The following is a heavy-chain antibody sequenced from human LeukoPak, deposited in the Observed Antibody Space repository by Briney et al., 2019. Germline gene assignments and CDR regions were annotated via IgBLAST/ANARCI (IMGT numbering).Heavy chain of an antibody. Sequence: ASVKVSCKASGGTFSSYTISWVRQAPGQGLEWMRRIIPILGIANYAQKFQGRVTITADKSTSTAYMELSSLRSEDTAVYYCARSHSRAVPAANPLWGWFDPWGQGTLVTVSS. J-gene: IGHJ5*02. CDR3: ARSHSRAVPAANPLWGWFDP. V-gene: IGHV1-69*02. D-gene: IGHD2-2*01. CDR2: IIPILGIA. CDR1: GGTFSSYT.